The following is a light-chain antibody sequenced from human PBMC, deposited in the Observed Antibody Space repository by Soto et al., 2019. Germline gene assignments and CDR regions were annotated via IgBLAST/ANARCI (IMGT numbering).Light chain of an antibody. CDR2: DAS. V-gene: IGKV3-11*01. CDR1: HSDSGY. Sequence: EIVLTQSPATLSFSPGERATLSCRASHSDSGYLAWYQQKPGQAPRLLIFDASNRATGIPARFSGSGSATDITLTISSLEPEDFAVYYCQHRSIWPVSFGQGTRLEIK. J-gene: IGKJ5*01. CDR3: QHRSIWPVS.